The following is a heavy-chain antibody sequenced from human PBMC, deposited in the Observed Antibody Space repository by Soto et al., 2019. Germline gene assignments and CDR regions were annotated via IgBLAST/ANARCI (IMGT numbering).Heavy chain of an antibody. J-gene: IGHJ4*02. D-gene: IGHD4-4*01. Sequence: EVQLVESGGGLVKPGGSLRLSCAASGFTFSNAWMSWVRQAPGKGLEWVGRIKSKTDGVTTDYAAPVKGRSTISRDDSKNTLNLQMNSLKTKDTAVYYCTTDLEKVTVTTEKPRFEGWGQGTLVTVCS. V-gene: IGHV3-15*01. CDR1: GFTFSNAW. CDR2: IKSKTDGVTT. CDR3: TTDLEKVTVTTEKPRFEG.